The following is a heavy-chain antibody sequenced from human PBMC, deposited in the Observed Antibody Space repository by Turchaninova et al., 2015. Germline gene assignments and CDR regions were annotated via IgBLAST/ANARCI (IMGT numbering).Heavy chain of an antibody. CDR1: GGSIGDYY. D-gene: IGHD3-22*01. J-gene: IGHJ3*02. Sequence: QVQLQESGPGPVKPSETLSLTCTVSGGSIGDYYWSLIRQPPGKGLEWIGYIHSSGRTNYKPSLRSRVTMSGDPSRNQVSLRLSSGTAEDTAVYYCARQSKYDSGGFQDAFDIWGQGTMVTVSS. CDR3: ARQSKYDSGGFQDAFDI. V-gene: IGHV4-59*08. CDR2: IHSSGRT.